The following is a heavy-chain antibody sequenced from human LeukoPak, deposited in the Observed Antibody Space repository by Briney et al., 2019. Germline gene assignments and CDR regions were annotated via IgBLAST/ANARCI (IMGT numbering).Heavy chain of an antibody. CDR3: TRQTRGASDY. V-gene: IGHV6-1*01. CDR2: TYYRSKWYN. J-gene: IGHJ4*02. D-gene: IGHD1/OR15-1a*01. CDR1: GDSVSSNSAA. Sequence: SQTLSLTCAISGDSVSSNSAAWNWIRQSPSSGLEWLGRTYYRSKWYNDYAVSVKSRITINPDTSKNQFSLPLKSVTPEDTAVYFCTRQTRGASDYWGQGTLVTVSS.